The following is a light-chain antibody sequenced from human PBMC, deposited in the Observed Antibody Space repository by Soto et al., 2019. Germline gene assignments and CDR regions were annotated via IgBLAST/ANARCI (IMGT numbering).Light chain of an antibody. V-gene: IGKV1-13*02. J-gene: IGKJ3*01. CDR3: EQFYSYHP. CDR2: DAS. Sequence: AIQLTQSPSSLSASVGDRVTITCRASQGISSALAWYQQKPGKASKLLIYDASSLESGVPSRFSDSGSGTDFALTICRLPTEDFAKYYCEQFYSYHPCGPGTKVDIK. CDR1: QGISSA.